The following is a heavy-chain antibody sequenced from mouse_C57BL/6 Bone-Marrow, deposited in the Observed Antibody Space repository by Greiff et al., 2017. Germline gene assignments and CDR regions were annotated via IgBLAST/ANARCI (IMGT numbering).Heavy chain of an antibody. CDR2: INPSTGGT. Sequence: VQLKESGPELVKPGASVKISCKASGYSFTGYYMNWVKQSPEKSLEWIGEINPSTGGTTYNQKFKAKATLTVDKSSSTAYMQLKSLTSEDSAVYYCAGLYKGTGYAMDYGGQGTAVTVSA. CDR3: AGLYKGTGYAMDY. CDR1: GYSFTGYY. D-gene: IGHD1-3*01. J-gene: IGHJ4*01. V-gene: IGHV1-42*01.